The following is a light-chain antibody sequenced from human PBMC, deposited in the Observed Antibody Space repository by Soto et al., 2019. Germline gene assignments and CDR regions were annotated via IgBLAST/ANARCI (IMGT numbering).Light chain of an antibody. V-gene: IGKV3-15*01. J-gene: IGKJ4*01. CDR1: QTVSNN. CDR2: GAS. Sequence: EIVMTQSPATLSMSPGERVSISCRASQTVSNNLAWYQQKPGQAPRLLIYGASTRDSGVAARFSGGGSGTEFALHITSLQSEDFAVYYCQQYHKWPPFTFGGGTVVEI. CDR3: QQYHKWPPFT.